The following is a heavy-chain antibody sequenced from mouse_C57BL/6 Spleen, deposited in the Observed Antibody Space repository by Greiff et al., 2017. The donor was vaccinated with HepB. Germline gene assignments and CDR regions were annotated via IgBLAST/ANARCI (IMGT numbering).Heavy chain of an antibody. D-gene: IGHD1-1*01. Sequence: VKLQQSGAELARPGASVKLSCKASGYTFTSYGISWVKQRTGQGLEWIGEIYPRSGNTYYNEKFKGKATLTADKSSSTAYMELRSLTSEDSAVYFCARWLLRSWFAYWGQGTLVTVSA. CDR1: GYTFTSYG. CDR2: IYPRSGNT. J-gene: IGHJ3*01. V-gene: IGHV1-81*01. CDR3: ARWLLRSWFAY.